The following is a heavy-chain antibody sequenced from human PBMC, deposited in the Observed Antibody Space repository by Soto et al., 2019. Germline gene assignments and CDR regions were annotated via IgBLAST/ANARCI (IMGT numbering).Heavy chain of an antibody. J-gene: IGHJ3*02. CDR3: ARGLGSSGWYSPWDAFDI. Sequence: PSETLSLTCTVSGGSISSSSYYWGWIRQPPEKGLERIGNIYYSGSTYYNTSLKSRVTISVDTSKNQFSLKLSSVTAEDTAVYYCARGLGSSGWYSPWDAFDIWGQGTMVTVSS. D-gene: IGHD6-19*01. CDR1: GGSISSSSYY. V-gene: IGHV4-39*01. CDR2: IYYSGST.